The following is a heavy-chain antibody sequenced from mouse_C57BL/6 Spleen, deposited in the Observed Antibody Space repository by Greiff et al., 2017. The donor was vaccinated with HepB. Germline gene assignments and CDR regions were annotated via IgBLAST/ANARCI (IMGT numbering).Heavy chain of an antibody. CDR3: ATNYYGSSYAYYFDD. Sequence: VQLQQSGPELVKPGASVKISCKASGYAFSSSWMNWVKQRPGKGLEWIGRSYPGDGDTNYNGKFKGKATLTADKSSSTAYMQLSSLTSEDSAVYFCATNYYGSSYAYYFDDWGQGTTLTVSS. D-gene: IGHD1-1*01. CDR1: GYAFSSSW. V-gene: IGHV1-82*01. J-gene: IGHJ2*01. CDR2: SYPGDGDT.